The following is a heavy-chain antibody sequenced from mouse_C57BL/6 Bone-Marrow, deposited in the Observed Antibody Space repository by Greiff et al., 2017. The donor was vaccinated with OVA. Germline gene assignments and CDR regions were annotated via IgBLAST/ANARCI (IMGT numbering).Heavy chain of an antibody. CDR3: ARMRSTTVYAMDY. CDR2: INPGSGGT. Sequence: QVQLQQSGAELVRPGTSVKVSCKASGYAFTNYLIEWVKQRPGQGLEWIGVINPGSGGTNYNEKFKGKATLTADKSSSTAYMQLSSLTSEDSAVYFCARMRSTTVYAMDYWGQGTSVTVSS. D-gene: IGHD2-13*01. V-gene: IGHV1-54*01. CDR1: GYAFTNYL. J-gene: IGHJ4*01.